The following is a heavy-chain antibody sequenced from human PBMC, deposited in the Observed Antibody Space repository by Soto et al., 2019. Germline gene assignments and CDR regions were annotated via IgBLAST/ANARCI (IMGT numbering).Heavy chain of an antibody. CDR2: FYQSGST. CDR1: GGSIRSSNW. Sequence: SETLSLTCAVSGGSIRSSNWCSWVRQPLGKVLEWMGEFYQSGSTNYNPSLKSRVTISVDKSKNQFSLKLSSVTAADTAVYYCARFGRWLQMGAFDIWGQGRMVTVSS. D-gene: IGHD5-12*01. V-gene: IGHV4-4*02. J-gene: IGHJ3*02. CDR3: ARFGRWLQMGAFDI.